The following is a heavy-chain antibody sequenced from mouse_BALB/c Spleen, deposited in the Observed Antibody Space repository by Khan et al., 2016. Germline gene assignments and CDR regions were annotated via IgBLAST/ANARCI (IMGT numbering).Heavy chain of an antibody. CDR3: ARSGYYYGSSHWYFDV. J-gene: IGHJ1*01. CDR1: GYTFTTAG. CDR2: INTHSGVP. Sequence: QIQLVQSGPELKKPGETVRISCKASGYTFTTAGMQWVQKMPGKGLKWIGWINTHSGVPKYAEDFKGRFAFSLETSASTAYLQISNLKNEDTATXFGARSGYYYGSSHWYFDVWGAGTTVTVSS. V-gene: IGHV9-4*02. D-gene: IGHD1-1*01.